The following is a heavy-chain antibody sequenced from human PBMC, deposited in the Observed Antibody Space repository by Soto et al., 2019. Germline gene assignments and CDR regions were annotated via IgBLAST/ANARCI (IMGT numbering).Heavy chain of an antibody. J-gene: IGHJ6*02. Sequence: QVQLVQSGAEVKKPGSSVKVSCKASGGTFSSYAISWVRQAPGQGLEWMGGIIPIFGTANYAQKFQGRVTITADKSTSTAYMELSSLRSEDTAVYYCARGRGEAADGTNYYYGMDVWGQGTTVTVSS. D-gene: IGHD6-13*01. CDR3: ARGRGEAADGTNYYYGMDV. CDR2: IIPIFGTA. CDR1: GGTFSSYA. V-gene: IGHV1-69*06.